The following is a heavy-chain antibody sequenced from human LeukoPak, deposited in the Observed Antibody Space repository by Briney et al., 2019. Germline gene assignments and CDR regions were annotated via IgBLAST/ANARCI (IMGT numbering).Heavy chain of an antibody. CDR2: INHSGST. D-gene: IGHD2-15*01. J-gene: IGHJ6*04. CDR1: GGSFSGYY. Sequence: PSETLSLTCAVSGGSFSGYYWSWIRQPPGKGLEWIGEINHSGSTNYNPSLKSRVTISVDTSKNQFSLKLSSVTAADTAVYYCARGGDIVVAPYYYYGMDVWGKGTTVTVSS. CDR3: ARGGDIVVAPYYYYGMDV. V-gene: IGHV4-34*01.